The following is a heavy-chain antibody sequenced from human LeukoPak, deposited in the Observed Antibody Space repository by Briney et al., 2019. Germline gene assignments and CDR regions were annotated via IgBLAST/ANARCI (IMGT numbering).Heavy chain of an antibody. CDR3: ARDRGQWLVDWYFDL. Sequence: PSQTLSLTCTVSGGSISSGSYYWSWIRQPAGKGLEWIGRIYTSGSTNYNPSLKSRVTIPVDTSKNQFSLKLSSVTAADTAVYYCARDRGQWLVDWYFDLWGRGTLVTVSS. J-gene: IGHJ2*01. D-gene: IGHD6-19*01. V-gene: IGHV4-61*02. CDR2: IYTSGST. CDR1: GGSISSGSYY.